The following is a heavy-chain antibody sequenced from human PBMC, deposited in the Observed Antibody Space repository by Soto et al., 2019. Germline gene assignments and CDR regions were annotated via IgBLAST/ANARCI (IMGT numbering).Heavy chain of an antibody. CDR2: INVATGNA. V-gene: IGHV1-3*01. CDR1: GYTFTRNH. J-gene: IGHJ4*02. Sequence: ASVKVSCKASGYTFTRNHMHWVRQAPGQGLEWMGFINVATGNARYSRKFQGRVILTRDTSASTIHMELSGLTTEDTAVYYCARDGNFASFPAIDYWGQGTPVTVSS. CDR3: ARDGNFASFPAIDY. D-gene: IGHD1-1*01.